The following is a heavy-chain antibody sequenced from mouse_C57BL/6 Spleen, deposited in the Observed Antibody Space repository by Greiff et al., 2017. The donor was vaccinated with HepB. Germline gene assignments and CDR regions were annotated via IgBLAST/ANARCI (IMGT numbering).Heavy chain of an antibody. D-gene: IGHD1-1*01. V-gene: IGHV1-50*01. J-gene: IGHJ2*01. CDR2: IDPSDSYT. CDR3: ARYIHYYGSSRYYFDY. Sequence: HVQLQQPGAELVKPGASVKLSCKASGYTFTSYWMQWVKQRPGQGLEWIGEIDPSDSYTNYNQKFKGKATLTVDTSSSTAYMQLSSLTSEDSAVYYCARYIHYYGSSRYYFDYWGQGTTLTVSS. CDR1: GYTFTSYW.